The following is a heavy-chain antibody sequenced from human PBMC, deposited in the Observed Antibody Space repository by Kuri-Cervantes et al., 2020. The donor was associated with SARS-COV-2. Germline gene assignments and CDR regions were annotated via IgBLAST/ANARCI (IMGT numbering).Heavy chain of an antibody. CDR3: ARELSSWPVDY. J-gene: IGHJ4*02. D-gene: IGHD6-13*01. Sequence: GESLKISCAASGFTFSSYAMHWVRQAPGKGLEWVAVISYDGSNKYYADSVKGRFTISRDNYKNTLYLQMNSLRAEDTAVYYCARELSSWPVDYWGQGTLVTVSS. V-gene: IGHV3-30-3*01. CDR1: GFTFSSYA. CDR2: ISYDGSNK.